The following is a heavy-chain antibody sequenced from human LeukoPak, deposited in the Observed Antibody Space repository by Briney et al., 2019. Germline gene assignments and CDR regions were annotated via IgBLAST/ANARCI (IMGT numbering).Heavy chain of an antibody. CDR3: ARLLGPAAAPPHWYFDL. CDR2: IYYSGST. CDR1: GGSISSYY. V-gene: IGHV4-59*01. D-gene: IGHD6-13*01. J-gene: IGHJ2*01. Sequence: SETLSLTCTVSGGSISSYYWSWIRQPPGKGLEWIGYIYYSGSTNYNPSLKSRVTISVDTSKNQFSLKLSSVTAADTAVYYCARLLGPAAAPPHWYFDLWGRGTLVTVSS.